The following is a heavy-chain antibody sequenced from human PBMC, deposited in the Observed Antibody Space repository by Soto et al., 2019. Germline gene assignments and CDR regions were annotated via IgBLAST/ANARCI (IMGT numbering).Heavy chain of an antibody. CDR1: GFSLTTSGVG. Sequence: QITLNESGPPVVRPTETLTLTCRFSGFSLTTSGVGVGWVRQSPGKAPEWRALIYWDDDKRYSESRKSRLTITKDSSKNQVVLTVVKLDPTDTASYYCAHRVLRTVFGLVTTTAIYFDFWGQGTPVAVSS. J-gene: IGHJ4*02. CDR2: IYWDDDK. CDR3: AHRVLRTVFGLVTTTAIYFDF. V-gene: IGHV2-5*02. D-gene: IGHD3-3*01.